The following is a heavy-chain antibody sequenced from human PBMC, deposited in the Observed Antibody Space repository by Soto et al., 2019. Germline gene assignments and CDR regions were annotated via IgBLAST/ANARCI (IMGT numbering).Heavy chain of an antibody. V-gene: IGHV3-23*01. D-gene: IGHD1-1*01. CDR3: AKGGYPQTYYYYGMDV. Sequence: PGGSLRLSCAASGFTFSSYAMSWVRQAPGKGLEWVSAISGSGGSTYYADSVKGRFTISRDNSKNTLYLQMNSLRAEDTAVYYCAKGGYPQTYYYYGMDVWGQGTTVTVSS. CDR2: ISGSGGST. J-gene: IGHJ6*02. CDR1: GFTFSSYA.